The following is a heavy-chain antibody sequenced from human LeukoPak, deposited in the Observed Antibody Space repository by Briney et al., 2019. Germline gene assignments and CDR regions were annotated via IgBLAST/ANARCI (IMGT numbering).Heavy chain of an antibody. CDR3: ARGPHIRTYDRDNWFDP. Sequence: ASVKVSCKASGYTFTSYYMHWVRQAPGQGLEWMGIINPSGGSTNYAQNFQGRVTMTRDMSTNTIYMELSSLRSEDTAVYYCARGPHIRTYDRDNWFDPWGQGTLVTVSS. D-gene: IGHD3-3*01. CDR1: GYTFTSYY. CDR2: INPSGGST. J-gene: IGHJ5*02. V-gene: IGHV1-46*01.